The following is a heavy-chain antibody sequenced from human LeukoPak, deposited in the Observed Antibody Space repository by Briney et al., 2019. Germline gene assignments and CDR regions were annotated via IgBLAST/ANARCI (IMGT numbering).Heavy chain of an antibody. CDR1: GFTFSSYS. CDR3: AGTYGDDPSNFDC. Sequence: GGSLRLSCAASGFTFSSYSMNWVRQAPGKGLEWVSSISSSSSYIYYADSVKGRFTIPRDNAKNSLYLQMNSLRAEDTAVYYCAGTYGDDPSNFDCWGQGTLVTVSS. D-gene: IGHD4-17*01. V-gene: IGHV3-21*01. J-gene: IGHJ4*02. CDR2: ISSSSSYI.